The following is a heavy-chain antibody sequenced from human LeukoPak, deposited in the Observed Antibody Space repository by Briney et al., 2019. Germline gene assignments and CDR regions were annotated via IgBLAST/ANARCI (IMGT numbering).Heavy chain of an antibody. V-gene: IGHV1-2*02. CDR1: GGTFSSYA. D-gene: IGHD3-22*01. J-gene: IGHJ4*02. CDR3: ARMEFYDSSGYYYAFDY. Sequence: ASVKVSCKASGGTFSSYAISWVRQAPGQGLEWMGGINPNSGGTNYAQKFQGRVTMTRDTSISTAYMELSRLRSDDTAVYYCARMEFYDSSGYYYAFDYWGQGTLVTVSS. CDR2: INPNSGGT.